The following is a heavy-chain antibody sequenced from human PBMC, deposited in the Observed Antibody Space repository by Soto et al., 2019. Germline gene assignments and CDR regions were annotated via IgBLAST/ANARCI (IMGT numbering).Heavy chain of an antibody. CDR1: GYTFTSHS. CDR2: INVYNGNT. CDR3: ERISSASNGCIPYF. V-gene: IGHV1-18*04. D-gene: IGHD2-2*01. Sequence: VSCKAPGYTFTSHSIGWGRQAPGQGLEWMGWINVYNGNTKYAQQLQGRVTLTTDTSTSTAYMDLRSLRSDDTAGYYCERISSASNGCIPYFWAQGTLVTGSS. J-gene: IGHJ4*02.